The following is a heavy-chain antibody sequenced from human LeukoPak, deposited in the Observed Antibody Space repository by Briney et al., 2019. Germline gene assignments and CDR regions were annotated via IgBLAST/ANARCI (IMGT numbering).Heavy chain of an antibody. CDR2: IYYSGST. V-gene: IGHV4-30-4*08. D-gene: IGHD2-15*01. CDR3: ASAPAATNWFDP. Sequence: SETLSLACTVSGGSISSGDYYWSWIRQPPGKGLEWIGYIYYSGSTYYNPSLKSRVTISVDTSKNQFSLKLSSVTAADTAVYYCASAPAATNWFDPWGQGTLVTVSS. J-gene: IGHJ5*02. CDR1: GGSISSGDYY.